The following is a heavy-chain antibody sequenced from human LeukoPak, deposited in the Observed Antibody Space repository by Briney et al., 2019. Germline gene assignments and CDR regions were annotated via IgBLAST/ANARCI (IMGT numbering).Heavy chain of an antibody. D-gene: IGHD3-22*01. CDR2: IIPMFGTT. Sequence: GASVKVSCKASGGTFDSFGFSWVRQAPGQGLEWMGAIIPMFGTTNYAQKFEGRVTITTDESTSTAYMALSSLRSEDTAVCYCARFHYYDSSGYYNPYFDYWGQGTLVTVSS. J-gene: IGHJ4*02. CDR3: ARFHYYDSSGYYNPYFDY. V-gene: IGHV1-69*05. CDR1: GGTFDSFG.